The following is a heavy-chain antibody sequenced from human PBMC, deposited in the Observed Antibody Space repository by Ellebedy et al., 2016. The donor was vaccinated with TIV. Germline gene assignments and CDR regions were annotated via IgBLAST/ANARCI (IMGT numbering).Heavy chain of an antibody. V-gene: IGHV3-21*01. Sequence: ETLSLTXAVYGGSFSNYYWTWIRQAPGKGLEWVSSISSSSTYIYYADSVKGRFTISRDNAKNSLYLQMNSLTAEDTAVYYCAREDGDYPVDAFDVWGQGTMVTVSS. D-gene: IGHD4-17*01. CDR2: ISSSSTYI. CDR3: AREDGDYPVDAFDV. CDR1: GGSFSNYY. J-gene: IGHJ3*01.